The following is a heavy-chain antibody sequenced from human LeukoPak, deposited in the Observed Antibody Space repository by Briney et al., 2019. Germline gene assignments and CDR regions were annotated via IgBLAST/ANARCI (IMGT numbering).Heavy chain of an antibody. CDR2: ISGYNGDT. D-gene: IGHD5-12*01. CDR1: GYTFTSYG. Sequence: ASVKVSCKASGYTFTSYGISWVRQAPGQGLEWMGWISGYNGDTHYAQKLQGRVTMTTDTSTSTVYMELRSLRSDDTAVYYCARGQGLRLWDYWGQGTLVTVSS. V-gene: IGHV1-18*01. CDR3: ARGQGLRLWDY. J-gene: IGHJ4*02.